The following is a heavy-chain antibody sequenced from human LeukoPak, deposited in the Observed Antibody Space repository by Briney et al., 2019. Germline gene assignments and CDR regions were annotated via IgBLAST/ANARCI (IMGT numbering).Heavy chain of an antibody. J-gene: IGHJ4*02. CDR1: GFTFSSYA. V-gene: IGHV3-74*01. D-gene: IGHD1-26*01. CDR2: ISSDGSTI. Sequence: GGSLRLSCAASGFTFSSYAMTWVRQAPGRGLVWVSRISSDGSTITYADSVKGRFTISRDNAKNTLYLQMNSLRAEDTAVYYCARDPAEWELPSDCWGQGTLVTVSS. CDR3: ARDPAEWELPSDC.